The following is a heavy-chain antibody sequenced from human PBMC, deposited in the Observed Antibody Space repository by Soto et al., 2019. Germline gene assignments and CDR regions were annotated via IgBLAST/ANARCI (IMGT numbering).Heavy chain of an antibody. V-gene: IGHV1-3*01. Sequence: ASVKVSCKASGYTFTSYAIHWVRQAPGQRLEWMGWINAGNGNTKYSQKFQGRVTITRDTSASTAYMELSSLRAEDTAVYYCVKPGGYSYYFDYWGQGALVTVSS. CDR3: VKPGGYSYYFDY. J-gene: IGHJ4*02. CDR1: GYTFTSYA. CDR2: INAGNGNT. D-gene: IGHD1-26*01.